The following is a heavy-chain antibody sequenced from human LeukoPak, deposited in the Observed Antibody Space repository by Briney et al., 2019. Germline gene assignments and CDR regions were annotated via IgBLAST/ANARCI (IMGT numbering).Heavy chain of an antibody. CDR2: INPKSGGV. D-gene: IGHD2/OR15-2a*01. CDR1: GYTFTGHN. V-gene: IGHV1-2*02. CDR3: AGAYRGNTAGDH. J-gene: IGHJ4*02. Sequence: ASVKVSCKGSGYTFTGHNIHWVRQAPGQGLEWMGWINPKSGGVERAQEFRDRVTMARDTSISTVYMELSRLTSDDTAIYYCAGAYRGNTAGDHWGQGTPVTVSS.